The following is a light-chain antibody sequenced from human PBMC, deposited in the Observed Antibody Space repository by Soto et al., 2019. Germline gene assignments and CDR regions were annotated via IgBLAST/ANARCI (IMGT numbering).Light chain of an antibody. CDR1: QNINRY. Sequence: DIQMTQSPSSLSASLVDRVTITCRASQNINRYLTWYQQKPGKAPSLLIYVASTLQSGVPSRFSGSGFGTDFTLTINGLQPEDFATYYCQQSYDIPRTFGQGTKVDIK. J-gene: IGKJ1*01. CDR2: VAS. CDR3: QQSYDIPRT. V-gene: IGKV1-39*01.